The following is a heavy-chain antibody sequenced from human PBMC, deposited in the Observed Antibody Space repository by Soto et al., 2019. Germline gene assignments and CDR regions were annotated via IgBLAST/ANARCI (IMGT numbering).Heavy chain of an antibody. V-gene: IGHV3-72*01. CDR1: GFTFSDHY. J-gene: IGHJ4*02. D-gene: IGHD3-9*01. CDR2: TRNKANSYTT. CDR3: ARRVLRYFDWLDY. Sequence: EVQLVESGGGLVQPGGSLRLSCAASGFTFSDHYMDWVRQAPGKGLEWVGRTRNKANSYTTEYAASVKGRFTISRDDSKNSLYRQMNSLKTEDTAVYYCARRVLRYFDWLDYWGQGTLVTVSS.